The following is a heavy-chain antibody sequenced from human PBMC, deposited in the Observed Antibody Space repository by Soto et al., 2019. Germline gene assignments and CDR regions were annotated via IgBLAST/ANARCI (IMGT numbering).Heavy chain of an antibody. Sequence: GASVKVSCQASGGTFSSYAISWVRQAPGQGLEWMGGIIPIFGTANYAQKFQGRVTITADESTSTAYMELSSLRSEDTAVYYCARGSILTGYNYYYYGMDVWGQGTTVTVSS. D-gene: IGHD3-9*01. CDR1: GGTFSSYA. V-gene: IGHV1-69*13. CDR3: ARGSILTGYNYYYYGMDV. CDR2: IIPIFGTA. J-gene: IGHJ6*02.